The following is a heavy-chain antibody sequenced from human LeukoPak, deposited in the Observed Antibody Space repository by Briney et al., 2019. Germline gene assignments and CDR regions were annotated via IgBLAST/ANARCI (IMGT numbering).Heavy chain of an antibody. Sequence: GASVKVSCKASGYTFTSYYMHWLRQAPAQGLEWMGIINPSGGSTSYAQKSQGRVTMTRDTSTSTVYMELSSLRSEDTAVYYCARSGGWGQTYYYDSSGSAYFDYWGQGTLVTVCS. J-gene: IGHJ4*02. CDR1: GYTFTSYY. CDR2: INPSGGST. CDR3: ARSGGWGQTYYYDSSGSAYFDY. D-gene: IGHD3-22*01. V-gene: IGHV1-46*01.